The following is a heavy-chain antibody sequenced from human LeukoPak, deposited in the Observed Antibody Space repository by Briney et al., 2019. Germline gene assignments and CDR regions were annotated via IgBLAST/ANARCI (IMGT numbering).Heavy chain of an antibody. CDR1: GFTFSYVW. J-gene: IGHJ4*02. Sequence: PGGSLRLSCAASGFTFSYVWMSWVRQVSGKGLEWVGRINSKRDGETTDYTAPVKGRFTISRDDSKTTLYLQMNSLKTEDTAVYYCTTEYTYSYYFDYWGQGTLVTVSS. D-gene: IGHD1-26*01. CDR2: INSKRDGETT. V-gene: IGHV3-15*01. CDR3: TTEYTYSYYFDY.